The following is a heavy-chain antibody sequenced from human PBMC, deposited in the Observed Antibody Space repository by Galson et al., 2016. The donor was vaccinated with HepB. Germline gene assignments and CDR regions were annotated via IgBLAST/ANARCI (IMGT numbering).Heavy chain of an antibody. D-gene: IGHD2-15*01. CDR1: GYTFTSYG. CDR2: ISGDNGNT. V-gene: IGHV1-18*01. J-gene: IGHJ5*02. Sequence: SVKVSCKASGYTFTSYGISWVRQAPGQGLEWMGWISGDNGNTNYAQKLQGRVTMTKDTSTSTAYMELRSLRSDDTAVYYCALGYCSGGSCYRNWLDPWGQGTLVTVSS. CDR3: ALGYCSGGSCYRNWLDP.